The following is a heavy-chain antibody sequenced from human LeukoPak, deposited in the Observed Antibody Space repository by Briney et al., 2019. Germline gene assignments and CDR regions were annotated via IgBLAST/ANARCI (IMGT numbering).Heavy chain of an antibody. V-gene: IGHV4-39*01. CDR3: ARLPAPYCSSTSCEAY. CDR1: GGSISSSSYY. CDR2: IYYSGST. J-gene: IGHJ4*02. Sequence: PSETLSLTCTVSGGSISSSSYYWGWIRQPPGKGLEWIGSIYYSGSTYYNPSLKSRVTISVDTSKNQFSLKLSSVTAADTAVYYCARLPAPYCSSTSCEAYWGQGTLVTVSS. D-gene: IGHD2-2*01.